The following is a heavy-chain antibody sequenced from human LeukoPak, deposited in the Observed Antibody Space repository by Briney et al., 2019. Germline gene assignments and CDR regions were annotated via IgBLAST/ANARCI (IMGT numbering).Heavy chain of an antibody. V-gene: IGHV1-24*01. Sequence: ASVKVSCKVSGYTLTELSMHWVRQAPGKGLEWMGGFDPEDGETIYAQKFQGRVTMTEDTSTDTAYMELSSLRSEDTAVYYCARDWQRSSGRRIDYWGQGTLVTVSS. D-gene: IGHD6-19*01. CDR3: ARDWQRSSGRRIDY. CDR2: FDPEDGET. J-gene: IGHJ4*02. CDR1: GYTLTELS.